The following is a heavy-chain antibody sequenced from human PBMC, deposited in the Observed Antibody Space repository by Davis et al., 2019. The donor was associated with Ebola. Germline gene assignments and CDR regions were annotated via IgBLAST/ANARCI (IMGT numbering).Heavy chain of an antibody. Sequence: GESLKISCAASAFTFSSSWMSWVRQAPGKGLEWVANIKQDGSEKYYVDSVKGRFTISRDNAKNSLYLQMNSLRAEDTAVYYCASLRYWGQGTLVTVSS. V-gene: IGHV3-7*03. D-gene: IGHD4-17*01. J-gene: IGHJ4*02. CDR2: IKQDGSEK. CDR3: ASLRY. CDR1: AFTFSSSW.